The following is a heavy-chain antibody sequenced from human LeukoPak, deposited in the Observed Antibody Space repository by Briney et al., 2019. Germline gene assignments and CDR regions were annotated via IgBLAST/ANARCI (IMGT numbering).Heavy chain of an antibody. J-gene: IGHJ4*02. Sequence: PGGSLRLSCAASGFTYSTYGMHWVRQAPGKGLEWVSFIRYDGTNQYYADSVKGRFTISRDDSKITLYLQMNSLRPEDTAVYYCAKGGDYSNLDYWGQGTLVTVSS. CDR1: GFTYSTYG. V-gene: IGHV3-30*02. CDR3: AKGGDYSNLDY. CDR2: IRYDGTNQ. D-gene: IGHD4-11*01.